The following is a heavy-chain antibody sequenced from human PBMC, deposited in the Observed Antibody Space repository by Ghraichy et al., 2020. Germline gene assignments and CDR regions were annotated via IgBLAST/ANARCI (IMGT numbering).Heavy chain of an antibody. CDR1: GFTFSSYS. Sequence: LSLTCAASGFTFSSYSMNWVRQAPGKGLEWVSSISSSSSYIYYADSVKGRFTISRDNAKNSLYLQMDSLRAEDTAVYYCATVRNDDFWSGLDYWGQGTLVTVSS. J-gene: IGHJ4*02. CDR2: ISSSSSYI. D-gene: IGHD3-3*01. CDR3: ATVRNDDFWSGLDY. V-gene: IGHV3-21*01.